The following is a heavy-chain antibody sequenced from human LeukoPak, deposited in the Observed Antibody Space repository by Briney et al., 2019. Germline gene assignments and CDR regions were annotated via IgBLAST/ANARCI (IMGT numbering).Heavy chain of an antibody. Sequence: SETLSLTCTVSGYSISSGYYWGWLRQPPGKGLEWIGSIYHSGSTYYNPSLKSRVTISVDTSKNQFSLKLSSVTAADTAVYYCARAQGAVSTYYYYYMDVWGKGTTVTVSS. D-gene: IGHD4-17*01. J-gene: IGHJ6*03. CDR3: ARAQGAVSTYYYYYMDV. V-gene: IGHV4-38-2*02. CDR1: GYSISSGYY. CDR2: IYHSGST.